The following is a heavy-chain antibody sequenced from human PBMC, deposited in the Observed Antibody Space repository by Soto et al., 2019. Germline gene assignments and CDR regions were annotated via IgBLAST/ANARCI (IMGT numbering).Heavy chain of an antibody. Sequence: GGSLRLSCAASGFTFSSYWMSWVRQAPGKGLEWVANIKQDGSGKYYVDSVKGRFTISRDNAKNSLYLQMNSLRAEDTAVYYCARASITMVRGVINANDAFDIWGQGTMVTVSS. V-gene: IGHV3-7*01. CDR3: ARASITMVRGVINANDAFDI. D-gene: IGHD3-10*01. J-gene: IGHJ3*02. CDR1: GFTFSSYW. CDR2: IKQDGSGK.